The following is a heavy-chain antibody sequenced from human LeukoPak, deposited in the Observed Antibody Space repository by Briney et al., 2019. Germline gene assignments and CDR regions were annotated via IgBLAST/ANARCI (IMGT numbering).Heavy chain of an antibody. CDR3: ARDLRSYSSGWYEYFDY. Sequence: GSLSLSCAASGFTFSSYWMHWVRQAPGKGLVWVSRINSDGSSTSYADSVKGRFTISRDNAKNSLYLQMNSLRAEDTAVYYCARDLRSYSSGWYEYFDYWGQGTLVTVSS. D-gene: IGHD6-19*01. CDR2: INSDGSST. CDR1: GFTFSSYW. V-gene: IGHV3-74*01. J-gene: IGHJ4*02.